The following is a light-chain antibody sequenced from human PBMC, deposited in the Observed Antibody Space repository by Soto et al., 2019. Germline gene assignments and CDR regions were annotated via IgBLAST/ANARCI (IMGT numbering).Light chain of an antibody. Sequence: DIQMTQSPSTLSASVGDRVTITCRASQSISSWLAWYQQKPGKAPKLLIYDASSLESGVPSRFSGSGSGTEFTLIFSSLQPDDFATYYCQQYNSYSGIFGQGTKLEI. CDR3: QQYNSYSGI. CDR2: DAS. J-gene: IGKJ2*01. V-gene: IGKV1-5*01. CDR1: QSISSW.